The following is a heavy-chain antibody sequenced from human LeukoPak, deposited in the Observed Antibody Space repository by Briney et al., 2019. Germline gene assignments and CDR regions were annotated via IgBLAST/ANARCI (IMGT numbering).Heavy chain of an antibody. D-gene: IGHD3-10*01. CDR2: IKQDGSEK. Sequence: GGSLRLSCAASGFTFSSYWMSWVRQAPGKGLEWVANIKQDGSEKYYVDSVKGRFTISRDNANNSLYLQMNSLRAEDTAVYYCAREGGTDYYGSGGSDYWGQGTLVTVSS. J-gene: IGHJ4*02. CDR1: GFTFSSYW. V-gene: IGHV3-7*01. CDR3: AREGGTDYYGSGGSDY.